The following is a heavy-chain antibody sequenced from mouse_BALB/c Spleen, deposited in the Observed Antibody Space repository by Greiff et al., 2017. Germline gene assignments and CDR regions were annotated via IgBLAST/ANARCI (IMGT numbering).Heavy chain of an antibody. CDR3: ARQGSDY. CDR1: GYSITSDYA. J-gene: IGHJ2*01. V-gene: IGHV3-2*02. CDR2: ISYSGST. Sequence: VQLKESGPGLVKPSQSLSLTCTVTGYSITSDYAWNWIRQFPGNKLEWMGYISYSGSTSYNPSLKSRISITRDTSKNQFFLQLNSVTTEDTATYYCARQGSDYWGQGTTLTVSS.